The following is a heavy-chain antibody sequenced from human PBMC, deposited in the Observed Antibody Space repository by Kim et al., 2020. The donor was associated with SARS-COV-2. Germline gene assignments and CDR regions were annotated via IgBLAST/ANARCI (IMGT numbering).Heavy chain of an antibody. CDR2: IWYDGSNK. Sequence: GGSLRLSCAASGFNFSSYGMHWVRQAPGKGLEWVAVIWYDGSNKYYADSVKGRFTISRDNSKNTLYLQMNSLRAEDTAVYYCARGGKSGYHDYWGQGTLVTVSS. CDR3: ARGGKSGYHDY. D-gene: IGHD3-3*01. J-gene: IGHJ4*03. CDR1: GFNFSSYG. V-gene: IGHV3-33*01.